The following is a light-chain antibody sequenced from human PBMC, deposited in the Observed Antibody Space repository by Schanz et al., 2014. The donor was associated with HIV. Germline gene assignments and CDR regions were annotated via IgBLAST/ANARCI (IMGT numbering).Light chain of an antibody. J-gene: IGLJ1*01. CDR3: NSYSHSNTYV. Sequence: QSALTQPASVSGSPGQSITISCTGSSSDVGGYNYIAWYQQHPGRAPKLIIYDVSNRPSGFSERFSASRSGNTASLTISGLQAEDEADYYCNSYSHSNTYVFGSGTKLTVL. CDR1: SSDVGGYNY. CDR2: DVS. V-gene: IGLV2-14*03.